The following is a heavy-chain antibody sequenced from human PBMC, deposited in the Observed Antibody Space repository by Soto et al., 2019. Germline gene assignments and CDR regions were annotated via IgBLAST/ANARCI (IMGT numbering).Heavy chain of an antibody. D-gene: IGHD1-26*01. CDR2: ISGSGGST. V-gene: IGHV3-23*01. CDR3: AKAVALGSYLSPENYYYGMDV. J-gene: IGHJ6*02. CDR1: GFTFSSYA. Sequence: GGSLRLSCAASGFTFSSYAMSWVRQAPGKGLEWVSAISGSGGSTYYADSVKGRFTISRANSKNTLYLQMNSLRAEDTAVYYCAKAVALGSYLSPENYYYGMDVWGQGTTVTVSS.